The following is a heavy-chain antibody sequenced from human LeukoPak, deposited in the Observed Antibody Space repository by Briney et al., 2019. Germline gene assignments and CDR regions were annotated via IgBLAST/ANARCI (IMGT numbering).Heavy chain of an antibody. CDR3: AKDPWDY. V-gene: IGHV3-30*18. CDR2: ISYDGSNK. J-gene: IGHJ4*02. Sequence: LELVAVISYDGSNKYYADSVKGRFTISRDNSKNTLYLQMNSLRAEDTAVYYCAKDPWDYWGQGTLVTVSS.